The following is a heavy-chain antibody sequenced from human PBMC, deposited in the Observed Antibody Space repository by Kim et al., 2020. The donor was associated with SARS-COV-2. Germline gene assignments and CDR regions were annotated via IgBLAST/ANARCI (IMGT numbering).Heavy chain of an antibody. Sequence: GGSLRLSCAASGFTFSDYYMSWIRQAPGKGLEWVSYISSSSSYTNYADSAKGRFTISRDNAKNSLYLQMNSLRAEDTAVYYCARVGYDYVWGSYRDYYYYGMDVWGQGTTVTVSS. V-gene: IGHV3-11*05. D-gene: IGHD3-16*02. CDR1: GFTFSDYY. CDR3: ARVGYDYVWGSYRDYYYYGMDV. CDR2: ISSSSSYT. J-gene: IGHJ6*02.